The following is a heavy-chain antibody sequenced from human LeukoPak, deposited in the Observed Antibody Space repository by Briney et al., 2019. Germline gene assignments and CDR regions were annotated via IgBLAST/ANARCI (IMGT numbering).Heavy chain of an antibody. V-gene: IGHV4-4*07. CDR3: ARAVGATNLYYYYYMDV. J-gene: IGHJ6*03. Sequence: SETLSLTCTVSGNSFGDYYWSWIRQPAGKGLERIGRIYTSGSTTYNPSLKSRVTMSVDTSKNQFSLKLSSVTAADTAVYYCARAVGATNLYYYYYMDVWGKGTTVTISS. CDR2: IYTSGST. CDR1: GNSFGDYY. D-gene: IGHD1-26*01.